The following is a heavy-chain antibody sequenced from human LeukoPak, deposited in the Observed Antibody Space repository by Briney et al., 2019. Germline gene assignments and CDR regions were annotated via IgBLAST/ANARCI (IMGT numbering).Heavy chain of an antibody. J-gene: IGHJ2*01. CDR1: GGSFSGYY. Sequence: SETLSLTCAVYGGSFSGYYWSWIRQPPGKGLEWIGEINHSGSTNYNPSLKSRVTISVDTSKNQFSLKLSSVTAADTAVYYCARGQVGAPGWYFDLWGRGTLVTVSS. V-gene: IGHV4-34*01. D-gene: IGHD1-26*01. CDR3: ARGQVGAPGWYFDL. CDR2: INHSGST.